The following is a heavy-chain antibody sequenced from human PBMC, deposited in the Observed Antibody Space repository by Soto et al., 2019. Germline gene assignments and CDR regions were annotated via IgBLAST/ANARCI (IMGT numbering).Heavy chain of an antibody. CDR2: IYSGGST. V-gene: IGHV3-53*01. J-gene: IGHJ4*02. CDR3: ARNYYDSSGGFDY. Sequence: PGGSLRLSCAASGFTVSSNYMSWVRQAPGKGLEWVSVIYSGGSTYYADSVKGRFTISRDNSKNTLYLQMNSLRAEDTAVYYCARNYYDSSGGFDYWGQGTLVTVSS. D-gene: IGHD3-22*01. CDR1: GFTVSSNY.